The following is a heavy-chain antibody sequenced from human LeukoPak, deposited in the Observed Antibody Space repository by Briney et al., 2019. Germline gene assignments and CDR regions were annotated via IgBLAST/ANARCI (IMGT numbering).Heavy chain of an antibody. D-gene: IGHD4-17*01. Sequence: GGSLRLSCAASGFTVSSNYMSWVRQAPGKGLEWVSVIYSGGSTYYADSVKGRFTISRDNSKNTLYLQMNSLRAEDTAVYYCARATVTADLYYYYYYGMDVWGQGTTVTVSS. CDR3: ARATVTADLYYYYYYGMDV. CDR2: IYSGGST. J-gene: IGHJ6*02. V-gene: IGHV3-66*01. CDR1: GFTVSSNY.